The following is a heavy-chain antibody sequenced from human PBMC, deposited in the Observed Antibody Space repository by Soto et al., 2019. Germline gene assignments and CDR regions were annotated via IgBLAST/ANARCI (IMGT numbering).Heavy chain of an antibody. Sequence: PGGSLRLSCAASGFTFSSYAMSWVRQAPGKGLEWVSAISGSGGSTDYADSVKGRCTISRDNSKNSLYLQMNSLRDEDTAVYYCGGDSSGYFYPDAFDIWGQGTMVTVSS. J-gene: IGHJ3*02. CDR3: GGDSSGYFYPDAFDI. D-gene: IGHD3-22*01. V-gene: IGHV3-23*01. CDR1: GFTFSSYA. CDR2: ISGSGGST.